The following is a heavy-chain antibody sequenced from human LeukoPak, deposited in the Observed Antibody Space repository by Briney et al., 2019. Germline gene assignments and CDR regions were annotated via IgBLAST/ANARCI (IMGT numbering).Heavy chain of an antibody. Sequence: PGGSLRLSCAVSGFTFSAYWMSWVRRAPGKGLEWIGSIYYSGSTYYNPSLKSRVTISVDTSKNQFSLKLSSVTAADTAVYYCAREEGSSSYFQHWGQGTLVTVSS. CDR2: IYYSGST. J-gene: IGHJ1*01. D-gene: IGHD6-13*01. CDR3: AREEGSSSYFQH. V-gene: IGHV4-39*07. CDR1: GFTFSAYW.